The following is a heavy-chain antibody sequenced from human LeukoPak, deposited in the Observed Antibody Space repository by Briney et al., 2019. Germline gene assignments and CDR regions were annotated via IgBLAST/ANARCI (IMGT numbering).Heavy chain of an antibody. V-gene: IGHV1-18*01. CDR2: ISAYNGNT. CDR1: GYTFTSYG. D-gene: IGHD1-26*01. Sequence: WASVKVSCKASGYTFTSYGISWVRQAPGQGLEWMGWISAYNGNTNYAQKLQGRVTMTSDTSTSTAYMELRSLRSDDTAVYYCATPNGSHPAFDIWGQGTMVTVSS. CDR3: ATPNGSHPAFDI. J-gene: IGHJ3*02.